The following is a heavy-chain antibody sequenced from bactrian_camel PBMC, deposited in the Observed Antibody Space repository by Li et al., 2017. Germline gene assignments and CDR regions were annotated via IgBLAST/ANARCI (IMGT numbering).Heavy chain of an antibody. CDR1: GLSVSDSS. V-gene: IGHV3S67*01. J-gene: IGHJ4*01. Sequence: VQLVESGGDSVQPGGSLRLSCAPSGLSVSDSSMAWFRQSPGKEPEAVAAIRRDDLTAYTDSVKGRFTISRDNAKDTLYLQMNSLKIEDTAVYYCALGSSRQATMTARGKGTQVTVS. CDR2: IRRDDLT. D-gene: IGHD3*01.